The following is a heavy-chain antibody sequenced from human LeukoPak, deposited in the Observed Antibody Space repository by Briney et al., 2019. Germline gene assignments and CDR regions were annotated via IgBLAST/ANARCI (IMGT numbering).Heavy chain of an antibody. J-gene: IGHJ4*02. V-gene: IGHV3-23*01. Sequence: PGGSLRLSCAASGLTFSTYDMSWVRQAPGKGLEWVSTISASGGRTNYADSVKGRFTISRDNSKNTLYLQMNTLRDEDTAVYYCATGGSDFDYWGQGTLVTVSS. CDR1: GLTFSTYD. CDR2: ISASGGRT. CDR3: ATGGSDFDY. D-gene: IGHD2-15*01.